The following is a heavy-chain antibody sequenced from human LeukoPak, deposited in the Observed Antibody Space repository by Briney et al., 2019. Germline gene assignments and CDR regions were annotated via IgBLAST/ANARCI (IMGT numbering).Heavy chain of an antibody. V-gene: IGHV4-39*01. CDR1: GVSISSSSYY. CDR2: IYYSGST. Sequence: SETLSLTCTVSGVSISSSSYYWGWIRQPPGKGPEWIGSIYYSGSTYYNPSLKSRVTISVDTSKNQFSLKLSSVTAADTAVYYCARDYDSSGYFFDYWGQGTLVTVSS. CDR3: ARDYDSSGYFFDY. D-gene: IGHD3-22*01. J-gene: IGHJ4*02.